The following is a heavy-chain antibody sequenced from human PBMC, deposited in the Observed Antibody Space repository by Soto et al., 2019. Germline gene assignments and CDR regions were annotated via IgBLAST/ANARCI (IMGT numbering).Heavy chain of an antibody. Sequence: QVQLVQSGAEVKNPGASGKVSCKTSGYTFTKYGVGWVRQAPGQGLEWMGWISGSSGNANYAEKVQGRITLTTDTSTSTAYIELRSLRSDDTAVYYCAREMAGLGGEYDYWGQGTLVTVSS. CDR1: GYTFTKYG. V-gene: IGHV1-18*01. D-gene: IGHD3-16*01. J-gene: IGHJ4*02. CDR3: AREMAGLGGEYDY. CDR2: ISGSSGNA.